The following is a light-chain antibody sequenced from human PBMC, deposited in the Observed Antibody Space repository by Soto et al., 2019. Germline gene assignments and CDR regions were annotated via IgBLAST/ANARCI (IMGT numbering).Light chain of an antibody. CDR1: QSVSKD. CDR2: GAS. V-gene: IGKV3-15*01. J-gene: IGKJ4*01. CDR3: QQYNNWSLT. Sequence: EIVMTQSPATLSVSPGGRATLSCRASQSVSKDLAWYQQKPGQDPRLLIYGASTRATGIPARFSGSGSGTEFTLTISSLQSEDFAVYYCQQYNNWSLTFGGGTKVEVK.